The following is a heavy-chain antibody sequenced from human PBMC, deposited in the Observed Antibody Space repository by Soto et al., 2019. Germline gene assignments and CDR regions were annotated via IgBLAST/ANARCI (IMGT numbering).Heavy chain of an antibody. CDR1: GGSISPYY. Sequence: QVQLQESGPGLVKPSETLSLTCTVSGGSISPYYWSWIRQPPGKGLEWIGYIYYSGSTSYNPSLMTRVXXAXDXXKNQFSLDLSSMIATDTAVYYCARLGDWGSDEFDYWGQGTLVTVSS. CDR3: ARLGDWGSDEFDY. D-gene: IGHD7-27*01. CDR2: IYYSGST. V-gene: IGHV4-59*08. J-gene: IGHJ4*02.